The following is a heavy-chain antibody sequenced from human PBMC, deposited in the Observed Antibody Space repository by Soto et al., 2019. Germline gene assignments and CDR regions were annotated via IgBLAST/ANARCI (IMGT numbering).Heavy chain of an antibody. V-gene: IGHV3-49*03. CDR1: EFTFGDYG. CDR2: IKSKPYGGTT. CDR3: TRIYGSGSYLPDY. D-gene: IGHD3-10*01. Sequence: GGSLRLSCTASEFTFGDYGMSWFRQAPGKGLEWVGFIKSKPYGGTTEYAASVKDRFTISRDDSKSIAYLQMNSLKTEDTAVYYCTRIYGSGSYLPDYWGQGTLVTVSS. J-gene: IGHJ4*02.